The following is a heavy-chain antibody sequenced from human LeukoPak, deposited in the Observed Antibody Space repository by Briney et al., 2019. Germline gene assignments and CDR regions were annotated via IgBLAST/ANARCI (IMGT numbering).Heavy chain of an antibody. V-gene: IGHV3-7*01. J-gene: IGHJ4*02. Sequence: GGSLRLSCAASGFTFSSYWMSWVRQAPGKGLEWVANIKQDGSEKYYVDSVKGRFTISRDNAKNSLYLQMNSLRAEDTAVYYCARDLQVYSYGYGGYWGQGTLVTVSS. CDR1: GFTFSSYW. CDR2: IKQDGSEK. D-gene: IGHD5-18*01. CDR3: ARDLQVYSYGYGGY.